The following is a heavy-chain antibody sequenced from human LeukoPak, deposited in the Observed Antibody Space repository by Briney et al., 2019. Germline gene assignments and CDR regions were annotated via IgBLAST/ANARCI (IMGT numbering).Heavy chain of an antibody. J-gene: IGHJ4*02. Sequence: GSLRLSCAASGFTFSSFAMSWVRQPPGEGLEWIGEINHSGSTNYNPSLKSRVTMSVDTSKSQISLKLSSVTAADTAVYYCARGPGVRGVIFGYWGQGTLVTVSS. D-gene: IGHD3-10*01. CDR1: GFTFSSFA. CDR3: ARGPGVRGVIFGY. CDR2: INHSGST. V-gene: IGHV4-34*01.